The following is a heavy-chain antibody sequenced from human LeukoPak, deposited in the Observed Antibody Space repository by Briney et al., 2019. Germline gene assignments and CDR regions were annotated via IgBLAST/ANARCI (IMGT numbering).Heavy chain of an antibody. CDR1: GYTLTELS. D-gene: IGHD7-27*01. CDR2: FDPEDGET. J-gene: IGHJ4*02. V-gene: IGHV1-24*01. Sequence: ASVKVSCKVSGYTLTELSMHWVRRAPGKGLEWMGGFDPEDGETIYAQKFQGRVTMTEDTSTDTAYMELSSLRSEDTAVYYCATSGGTGEPGIADYWGQGTLVTVSS. CDR3: ATSGGTGEPGIADY.